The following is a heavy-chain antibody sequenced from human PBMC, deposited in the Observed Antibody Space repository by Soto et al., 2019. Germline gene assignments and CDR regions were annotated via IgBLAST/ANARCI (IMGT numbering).Heavy chain of an antibody. V-gene: IGHV3-30-3*01. D-gene: IGHD1-26*01. J-gene: IGHJ4*02. Sequence: PGGSLRLSCASSGFTFSSYAMHWVRHAPGKGLEWVAVISYDGSNKYYADSVKGRFTISRDNSKNTLYLQMNSLRAEDTAVYYCARVPNSGSYWGYFDYWGQGTLVTVSS. CDR1: GFTFSSYA. CDR2: ISYDGSNK. CDR3: ARVPNSGSYWGYFDY.